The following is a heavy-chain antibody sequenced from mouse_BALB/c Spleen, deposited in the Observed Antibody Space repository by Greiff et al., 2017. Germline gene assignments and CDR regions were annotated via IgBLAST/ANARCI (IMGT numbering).Heavy chain of an antibody. Sequence: QVQLKESGPGLVAPSQSLSITCTVSGFSLTSYGVHWVRQPPGKGLEWLGVIWAGGSTNYNSALMSRLSISKDNSKSQVFLKMNSLQTDDTAMYYCARDKYYGSSEDAMDYWGQGTSVTVSS. V-gene: IGHV2-9*02. D-gene: IGHD1-1*01. CDR3: ARDKYYGSSEDAMDY. J-gene: IGHJ4*01. CDR1: GFSLTSYG. CDR2: IWAGGST.